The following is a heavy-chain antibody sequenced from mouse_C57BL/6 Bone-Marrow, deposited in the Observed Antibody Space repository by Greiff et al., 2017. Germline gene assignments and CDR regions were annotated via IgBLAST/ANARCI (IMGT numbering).Heavy chain of an antibody. V-gene: IGHV5-6*01. CDR2: ISSGGSYT. Sequence: EVQLMESGGDLVKPGGSLKLSCAASGFTFSSYGMSWVRQTPDKRLEWVATISSGGSYTYYPDSVKGQFTISRDNAKNTLYLQMSSLKSEDTAMYYCAREPTIVTTVFYWYFDVWGTGTTVTVSS. D-gene: IGHD2-5*01. J-gene: IGHJ1*03. CDR1: GFTFSSYG. CDR3: AREPTIVTTVFYWYFDV.